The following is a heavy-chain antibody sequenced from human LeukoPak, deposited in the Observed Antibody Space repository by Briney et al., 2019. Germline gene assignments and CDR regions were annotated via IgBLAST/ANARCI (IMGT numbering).Heavy chain of an antibody. J-gene: IGHJ5*02. D-gene: IGHD4-11*01. Sequence: SQTLSLTCAISGDIVSNNSAVWNWIRQSPSRGLEWLGRTYYRSEWYNDYGASVKSRITVNPDTSKNQFSLKLSSVTAADTAVYYCARERAYDYSNYGFDPWGQGTLVTVSS. CDR2: TYYRSEWYN. CDR3: ARERAYDYSNYGFDP. CDR1: GDIVSNNSAV. V-gene: IGHV6-1*01.